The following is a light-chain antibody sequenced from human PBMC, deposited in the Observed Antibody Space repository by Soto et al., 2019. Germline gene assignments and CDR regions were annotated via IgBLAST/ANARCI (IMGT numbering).Light chain of an antibody. CDR2: GAS. Sequence: EIVLTQSPATLSLSPGERATLSCGASQSVSSNLAWYQQKPGQAPRLLIYGASTRATGIPARFSGSGSGTDFTLTISSLEPEDFAVYYCQQRSNWPPWTFGQGTKVDIK. CDR3: QQRSNWPPWT. CDR1: QSVSSN. V-gene: IGKV3-11*01. J-gene: IGKJ1*01.